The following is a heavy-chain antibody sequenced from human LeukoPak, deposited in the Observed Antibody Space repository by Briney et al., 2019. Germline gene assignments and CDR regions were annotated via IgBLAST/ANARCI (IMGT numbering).Heavy chain of an antibody. CDR2: IYTSGST. J-gene: IGHJ6*03. V-gene: IGHV4-61*02. CDR3: ARVAALYYYYYMDV. CDR1: GGSISSGSYY. Sequence: PSETLSLTCTVSGGSISSGSYYWSWIRQPAGKGLEWIGRIYTSGSTNYNPSLKSRVTISVDTSKNQFSLKLSSLTAADTAVYYCARVAALYYYYYMDVWGKGTTVTVSS. D-gene: IGHD2-15*01.